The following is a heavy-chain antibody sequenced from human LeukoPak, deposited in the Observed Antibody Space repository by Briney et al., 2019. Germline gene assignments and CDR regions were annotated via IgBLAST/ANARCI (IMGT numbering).Heavy chain of an antibody. Sequence: GSLRLSCAASGFTFSSYEMNWVRQAPGKGLEWVSYISSSGSTIYYADSVKDRFTISRDNSKNTLYLQMNSLRAEDTAVYYCSVSMRWFGDPLGDFGYWGQGTLVTVSS. CDR2: ISSSGSTI. CDR3: SVSMRWFGDPLGDFGY. J-gene: IGHJ4*02. V-gene: IGHV3-48*03. D-gene: IGHD3-10*01. CDR1: GFTFSSYE.